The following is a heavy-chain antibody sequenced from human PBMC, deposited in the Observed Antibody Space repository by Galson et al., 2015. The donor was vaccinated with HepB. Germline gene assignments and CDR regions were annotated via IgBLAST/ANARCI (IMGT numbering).Heavy chain of an antibody. CDR3: ARGRDYAFDI. J-gene: IGHJ3*02. CDR2: ISTSGVV. V-gene: IGHV3-69-1*01. Sequence: SLRLSCAASGINVNNDAIDWVRQAPGKGLEWLSFISTSGVVSYADSVKGRLTIPRDTVKNSLYLQMNSLRAEDTAMYYCARGRDYAFDIWGLGTMVTVSS. CDR1: GINVNNDA. D-gene: IGHD3-16*01.